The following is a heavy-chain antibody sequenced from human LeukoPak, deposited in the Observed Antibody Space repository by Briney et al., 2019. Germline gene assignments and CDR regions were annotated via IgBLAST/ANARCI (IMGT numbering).Heavy chain of an antibody. J-gene: IGHJ6*02. D-gene: IGHD3-9*01. Sequence: GGSLRLSCAASGFTISSYSMNWVRQAPGKGLEWVSYISSSSSTIYYADSVKGRFTISRDNAKNSLYLQMNSLRAEDTAVYYCAREGAAYDILTGRNYYYYGMDVWGQGTTVTVSS. V-gene: IGHV3-48*04. CDR1: GFTISSYS. CDR2: ISSSSSTI. CDR3: AREGAAYDILTGRNYYYYGMDV.